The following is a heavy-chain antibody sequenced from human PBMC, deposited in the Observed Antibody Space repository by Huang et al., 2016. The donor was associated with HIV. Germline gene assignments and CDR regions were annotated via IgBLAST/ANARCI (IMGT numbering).Heavy chain of an antibody. CDR3: AKDNDLYYFDY. V-gene: IGHV3-30*18. D-gene: IGHD1-1*01. CDR1: GFTFSGYG. Sequence: QVHLVESGGGVVQPGRSLRLSCAASGFTFSGYGMHWVRQAPGKGLGGVAVITFDGKNKDYADSVRGRFTVSRDKSQNTVSLQMNTLRAEDTAVYYCAKDNDLYYFDYWGQGTLVTVSS. J-gene: IGHJ4*02. CDR2: ITFDGKNK.